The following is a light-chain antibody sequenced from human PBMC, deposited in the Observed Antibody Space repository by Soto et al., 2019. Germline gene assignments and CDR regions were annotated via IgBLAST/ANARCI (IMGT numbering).Light chain of an antibody. CDR2: EVS. Sequence: QSALTQPPSASGSPGQSVTISCTGTNSDICAYDYVSWYQQHPGKVPKLMIYEVSKRPSGVPDRFSASKSGNTASLTVSGLQAEDEADYYCSSHGGANNFYVFGTGTKVTVL. V-gene: IGLV2-8*01. CDR1: NSDICAYDY. J-gene: IGLJ1*01. CDR3: SSHGGANNFYV.